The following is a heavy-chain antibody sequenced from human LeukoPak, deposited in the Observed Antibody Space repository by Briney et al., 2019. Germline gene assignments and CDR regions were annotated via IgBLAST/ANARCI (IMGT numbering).Heavy chain of an antibody. Sequence: SETLSLTCTVSGASISSGDLHWAWIRQPPGKGLEWIGSLSNSGNTYYNASLKTRVTISVDTSKNQFSLSLNSVTAADTAVYYCARLSYRRFDYWGQGNLVTASS. CDR2: LSNSGNT. V-gene: IGHV4-39*01. J-gene: IGHJ4*02. CDR3: ARLSYRRFDY. CDR1: GASISSGDLH. D-gene: IGHD4-11*01.